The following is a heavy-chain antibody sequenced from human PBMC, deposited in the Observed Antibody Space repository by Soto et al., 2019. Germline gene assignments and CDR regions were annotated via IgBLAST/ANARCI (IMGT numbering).Heavy chain of an antibody. CDR2: IYYSGST. J-gene: IGHJ5*02. Sequence: SETLSLTCTVSGGSISSGDYYWSWIRQPPGKGLEWIGYIYYSGSTHYNPSLKSRVTISVDTSKNQFSLKLSSVTAADTAVYYCARSILATIGDWFVPCGPAPLVTVSS. CDR3: ARSILATIGDWFVP. V-gene: IGHV4-30-4*01. D-gene: IGHD5-12*01. CDR1: GGSISSGDYY.